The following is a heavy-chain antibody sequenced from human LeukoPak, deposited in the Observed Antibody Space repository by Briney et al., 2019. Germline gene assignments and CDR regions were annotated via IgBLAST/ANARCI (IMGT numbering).Heavy chain of an antibody. J-gene: IGHJ6*03. V-gene: IGHV3-7*01. CDR2: IKQDGSEK. D-gene: IGHD3-3*01. CDR3: ARDASYYDFWSGYRYYYYYMDV. CDR1: GFTFSSYA. Sequence: QTGGSLRLSCAASGFTFSSYAMSWVRQAPGKGLEWVANIKQDGSEKYYVDSVKGRFTISRDNAKNSLYLQMNSLRAEDTAVYYCARDASYYDFWSGYRYYYYYMDVWGKGTTVTVSS.